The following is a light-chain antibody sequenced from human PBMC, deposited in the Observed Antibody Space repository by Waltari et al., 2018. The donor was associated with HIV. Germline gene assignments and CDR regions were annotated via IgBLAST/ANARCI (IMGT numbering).Light chain of an antibody. CDR3: QSTDSSGVYWV. CDR1: ALPKRY. J-gene: IGLJ3*02. CDR2: RDT. V-gene: IGLV3-25*03. Sequence: SYELTQSPSVSVSPGQTARVTCSGDALPKRYAYWYQQRPGQAPVLLIFRDTERPSGIPERFSSSSSGTTVTLTIRAVQAEDEADYYCQSTDSSGVYWVFGGGTTLTVL.